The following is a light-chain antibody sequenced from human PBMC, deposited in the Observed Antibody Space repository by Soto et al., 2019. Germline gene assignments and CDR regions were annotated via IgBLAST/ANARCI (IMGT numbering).Light chain of an antibody. CDR3: CSYAASSTLL. CDR2: EVT. CDR1: SSDFGSYNI. J-gene: IGLJ2*01. Sequence: QSALTQPASVSGSPGQSITISCTGTSSDFGSYNIVSWYQQHPGKAPKLMIYEVTKRPSGVSYRFSGSRSGNTASLTISGLQAEDEADYYCCSYAASSTLLFGGGTKLTVL. V-gene: IGLV2-23*02.